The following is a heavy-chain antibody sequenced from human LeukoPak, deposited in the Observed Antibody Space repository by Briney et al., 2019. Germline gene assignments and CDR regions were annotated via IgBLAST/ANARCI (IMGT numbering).Heavy chain of an antibody. CDR1: GFTFSSYA. CDR2: ISGSGGST. V-gene: IGHV3-23*01. D-gene: IGHD3-9*01. CDR3: AGTLTYYDILTGYYQDY. J-gene: IGHJ4*02. Sequence: GGSLRLSCAASGFTFSSYAMSWVRQAPGKGLEWVSAISGSGGSTYYADSVKGRFTISRDNSKNTLYLQMNSLRAEDTAVYYCAGTLTYYDILTGYYQDYWGQGTLVTVSS.